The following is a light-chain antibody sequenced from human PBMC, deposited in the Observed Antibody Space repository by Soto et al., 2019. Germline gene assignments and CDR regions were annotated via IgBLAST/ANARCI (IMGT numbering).Light chain of an antibody. Sequence: EIVMTQSPATLSVSPGERATLSCRASQSVSSNLAWYQQKPGQAPRLLIYGASTRATGIPARFSGSGSGTEFTLTISSLQSEDFAVYYCQQYYTSPTFGQGTKVEI. J-gene: IGKJ1*01. V-gene: IGKV3-15*01. CDR1: QSVSSN. CDR3: QQYYTSPT. CDR2: GAS.